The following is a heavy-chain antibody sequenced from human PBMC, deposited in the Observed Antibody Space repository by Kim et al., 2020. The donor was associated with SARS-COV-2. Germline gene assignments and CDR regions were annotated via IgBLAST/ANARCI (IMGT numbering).Heavy chain of an antibody. CDR2: AGNSNT. J-gene: IGHJ4*02. Sequence: AGNSNTKYSQKFQGRVTITRDTSASTAYMELSSLRSEDTAVYYCARDLGDWGQGTLVTVSS. V-gene: IGHV1-3*01. D-gene: IGHD2-15*01. CDR3: ARDLGD.